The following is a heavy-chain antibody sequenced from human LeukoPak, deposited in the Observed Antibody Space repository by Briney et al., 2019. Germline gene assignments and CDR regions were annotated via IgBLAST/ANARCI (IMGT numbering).Heavy chain of an antibody. D-gene: IGHD1-14*01. V-gene: IGHV1-46*01. J-gene: IGHJ4*02. CDR3: ARDGELPGTPRY. CDR2: INPSGGSS. CDR1: GYTFTSYY. Sequence: ASVTVSCKASGYTFTSYYMHWVRQAPGQGLEWMGIINPSGGSSSYAQKFQGKVTMTRDTSTSTVYMELSSLRSEDTAVYYCARDGELPGTPRYWGQGTLVTVSS.